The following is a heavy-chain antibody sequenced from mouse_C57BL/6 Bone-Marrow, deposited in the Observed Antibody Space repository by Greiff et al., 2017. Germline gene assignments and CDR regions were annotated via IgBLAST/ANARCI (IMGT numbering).Heavy chain of an antibody. J-gene: IGHJ2*01. CDR2: ISSGGDYI. CDR3: TRDGADYFDY. D-gene: IGHD3-3*01. Sequence: EVKVEESGEGLVKPGGSLKLSCAASGFTFSSYAMSWVRQTPEKRLEWVAYISSGGDYIYYADTVKGRFTISRDNARNTLYLQMSSLKSEDTAMYYCTRDGADYFDYWRQGTTLTVSS. V-gene: IGHV5-9-1*02. CDR1: GFTFSSYA.